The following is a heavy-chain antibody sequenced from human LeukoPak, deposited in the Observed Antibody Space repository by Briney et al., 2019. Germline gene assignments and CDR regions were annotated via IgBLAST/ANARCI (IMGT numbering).Heavy chain of an antibody. Sequence: PGGSLRLSCVASGFTFSSYAMHWVRQAPGKGLEWVAVISYDGSNKYYADSVKGRFTISRDNSKNTLYLQMNSLRAEDTAVYYCARDWYYYDSSGYFDYWGQGTLVTVSS. CDR1: GFTFSSYA. CDR2: ISYDGSNK. CDR3: ARDWYYYDSSGYFDY. D-gene: IGHD3-22*01. V-gene: IGHV3-30-3*01. J-gene: IGHJ4*02.